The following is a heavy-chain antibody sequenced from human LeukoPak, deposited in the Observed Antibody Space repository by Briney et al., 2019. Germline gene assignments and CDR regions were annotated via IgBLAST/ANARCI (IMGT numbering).Heavy chain of an antibody. CDR3: VRVKGSRFDY. D-gene: IGHD2-15*01. Sequence: GGSLRLSCEASGFPFSSYSMDWVRQAPGKGLEWVSYISSSGHATYYVDSVKGRFTMSRDNVENSLFLQMNSPRAEDTAVYYCVRVKGSRFDYWGQGTLVTVSS. CDR1: GFPFSSYS. J-gene: IGHJ4*02. V-gene: IGHV3-48*01. CDR2: ISSSGHAT.